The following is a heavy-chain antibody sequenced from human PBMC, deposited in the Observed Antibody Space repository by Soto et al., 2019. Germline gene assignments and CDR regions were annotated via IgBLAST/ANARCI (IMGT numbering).Heavy chain of an antibody. CDR1: GGTLISFA. CDR3: ARALDFWSAYFDY. D-gene: IGHD3-3*01. CDR2: IIPIFGTA. V-gene: IGHV1-69*05. J-gene: IGHJ4*02. Sequence: SVNVSCKASGGTLISFAISSVRQAPGQGLEWMGGIIPIFGTANYADSVKGRFTISRDNSKNTLYLQMNSLRTEDTAVYYCARALDFWSAYFDYWGQGSLVTVSS.